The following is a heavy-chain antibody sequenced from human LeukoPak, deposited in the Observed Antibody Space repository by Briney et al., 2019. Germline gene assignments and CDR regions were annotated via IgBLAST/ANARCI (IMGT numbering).Heavy chain of an antibody. J-gene: IGHJ1*01. CDR2: INPSGGST. CDR3: ARGYCSGGSCYYSEYFQH. D-gene: IGHD2-15*01. CDR1: GYTFTSYY. V-gene: IGHV1-46*01. Sequence: ASVKVSCKASGYTFTSYYMHWVRQAPGQGLEWMGIINPSGGSTSYAQKLQGRVTMTRDTSTSTVYMELSSLRSEDTAVYYCARGYCSGGSCYYSEYFQHWGQGTLVTVSS.